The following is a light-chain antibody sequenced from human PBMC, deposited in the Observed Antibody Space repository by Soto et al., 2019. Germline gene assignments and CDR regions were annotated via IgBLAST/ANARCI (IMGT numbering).Light chain of an antibody. CDR3: QQYESYSPWT. CDR1: QSISTW. CDR2: KAS. V-gene: IGKV1-5*03. Sequence: DIQMTQSPSTLSASVGDRVTITCRASQSISTWLAWYQQEPGKAPKLLIHKASSLQSGVPSRFSGSGSGTDFTLTISSLHPDDFATYHCQQYESYSPWTFGQGTKVDIK. J-gene: IGKJ1*01.